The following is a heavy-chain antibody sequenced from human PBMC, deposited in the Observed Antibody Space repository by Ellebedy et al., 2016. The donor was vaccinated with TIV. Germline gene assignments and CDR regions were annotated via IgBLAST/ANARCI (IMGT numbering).Heavy chain of an antibody. J-gene: IGHJ4*02. Sequence: GGSLRLSCAASGFSFSTYWMHWVREAPGKGLVWVSRIARDGRTTDYPDSVKGRFTISRDDAKNMLYLDMRHLRDEDTAVYYCVREASIGGTVFFDHWGQGALVIVSS. CDR1: GFSFSTYW. D-gene: IGHD3-16*01. CDR3: VREASIGGTVFFDH. V-gene: IGHV3-74*01. CDR2: IARDGRTT.